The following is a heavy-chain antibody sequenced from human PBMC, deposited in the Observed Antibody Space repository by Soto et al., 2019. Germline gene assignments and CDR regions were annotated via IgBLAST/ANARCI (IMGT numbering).Heavy chain of an antibody. CDR2: INPSGET. CDR1: GYTFTSYY. CDR3: ATHGGVSSSWYPPSYYYGMDV. V-gene: IGHV1-46*01. Sequence: ASVKVSCKASGYTFTSYYMHWVRQAPGQGLEWMGIINPSGETIYAQKFQGRVTMTEDTSTDTAYMELSSLRSEDTAVYYCATHGGVSSSWYPPSYYYGMDVWGQGTTVTAP. J-gene: IGHJ6*02. D-gene: IGHD6-13*01.